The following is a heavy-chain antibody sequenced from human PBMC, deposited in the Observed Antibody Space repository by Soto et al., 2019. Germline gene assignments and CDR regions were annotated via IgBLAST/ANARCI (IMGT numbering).Heavy chain of an antibody. CDR2: IYYSGST. CDR3: ARGYCISTSCAVLHYYYYGMAV. J-gene: IGHJ6*02. D-gene: IGHD2-2*01. V-gene: IGHV4-39*01. CDR1: GGSISSSSYY. Sequence: PSETLSLTCTVSGGSISSSSYYWGWIRQPPGKGLEWIGSIYYSGSTYYNPSLKSRVTISVDTSKNQFSLKLSSVTAADTAVYYCARGYCISTSCAVLHYYYYGMAVWXQGTTVTVSS.